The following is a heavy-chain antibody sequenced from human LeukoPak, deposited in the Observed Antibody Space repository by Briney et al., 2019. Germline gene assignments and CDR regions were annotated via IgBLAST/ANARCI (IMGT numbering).Heavy chain of an antibody. CDR1: GFNFHSHE. Sequence: GGSLRLSCAASGFNFHSHEMNWVRQAPGKGLEWVSYISSSGTTYYADSVKGRFTISGDNAKNSLFLQMNSLRAEDTAVYYCGRGGYCSSTICYAMNAFDIWGHGTMVTVSS. CDR2: ISSSGTT. V-gene: IGHV3-48*03. CDR3: GRGGYCSSTICYAMNAFDI. J-gene: IGHJ3*02. D-gene: IGHD2-2*03.